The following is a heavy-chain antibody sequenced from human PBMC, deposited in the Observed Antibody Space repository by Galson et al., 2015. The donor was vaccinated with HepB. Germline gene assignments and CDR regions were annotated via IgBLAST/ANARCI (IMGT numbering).Heavy chain of an antibody. Sequence: SVKVSCKASGGTFSSYAISWVRQAPGQGLEWMGRIIPILGIANYAQKFQGRVTITADKSTSTAYMELSSLRSEDTAVYYCARANSSSWYEAFLPSFDYWGQGTLVTVSS. D-gene: IGHD6-13*01. V-gene: IGHV1-69*04. CDR1: GGTFSSYA. CDR3: ARANSSSWYEAFLPSFDY. CDR2: IIPILGIA. J-gene: IGHJ4*02.